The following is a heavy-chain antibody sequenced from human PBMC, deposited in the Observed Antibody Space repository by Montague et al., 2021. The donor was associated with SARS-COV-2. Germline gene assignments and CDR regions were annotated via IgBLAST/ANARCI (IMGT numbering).Heavy chain of an antibody. J-gene: IGHJ4*02. CDR1: GGSISSQNW. CDR3: AREGSRDGYNEGFDY. Sequence: SETLSLTCAVSGGSISSQNWWNWVRQSPGKGLEWIGEIYHDGTTNYNPSLNSRVTISVDKSKSQFSLNLNSVTAADTAVYYCAREGSRDGYNEGFDYWGQGIPVTVSS. D-gene: IGHD5-24*01. CDR2: IYHDGTT. V-gene: IGHV4-4*02.